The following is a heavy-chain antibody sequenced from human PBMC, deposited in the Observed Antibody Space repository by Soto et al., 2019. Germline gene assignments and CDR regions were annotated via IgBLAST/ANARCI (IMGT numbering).Heavy chain of an antibody. CDR3: ARLCGSTSCYLDY. CDR2: IYYSGST. V-gene: IGHV4-59*08. J-gene: IGHJ4*02. D-gene: IGHD2-2*01. CDR1: GGSISSYY. Sequence: SATLSLTCTVSGGSISSYYWSWIRQPPGKGLEWIGYIYYSGSTNYNPSLKSRVTISVDTSKNQFSLKLSSVTAADTAVYYCARLCGSTSCYLDYWGQGTLVTVSS.